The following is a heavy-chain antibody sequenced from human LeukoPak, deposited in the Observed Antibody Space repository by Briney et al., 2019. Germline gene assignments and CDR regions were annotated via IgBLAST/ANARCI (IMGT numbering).Heavy chain of an antibody. Sequence: PGGSLRLSCEASGFTFGTFAMIWVRQPPGKGLEWVSSIFPSGGEIHYADSVKGRFTISRDNAKNSLYLQMNSLRAEDTAVYYCARDSGTPDTAMALDWGQGTLVTVSS. D-gene: IGHD5-18*01. CDR1: GFTFGTFA. V-gene: IGHV3-21*01. J-gene: IGHJ4*02. CDR3: ARDSGTPDTAMALD. CDR2: IFPSGGEI.